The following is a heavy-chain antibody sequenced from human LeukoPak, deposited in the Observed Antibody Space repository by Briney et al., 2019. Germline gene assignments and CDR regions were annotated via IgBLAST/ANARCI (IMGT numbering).Heavy chain of an antibody. CDR1: GFIFNKFW. D-gene: IGHD3-10*01. CDR2: INQDGSER. V-gene: IGHV3-7*01. CDR3: AETYGSGSYLGY. Sequence: GGSLRLSCAASGFIFNKFWMSWVRQAPGKGLEWVANINQDGSERYYVDSVKGRITISRDNAKNSLYLQMNSLRAEDTAVYYCAETYGSGSYLGYWGQGTLVTVSS. J-gene: IGHJ4*02.